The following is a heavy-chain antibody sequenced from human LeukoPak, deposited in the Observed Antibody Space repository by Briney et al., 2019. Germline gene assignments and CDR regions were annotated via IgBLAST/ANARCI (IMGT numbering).Heavy chain of an antibody. Sequence: GGSLRLSCAASGFIFSSYWMHWVRQAPGKGLVWASRINSDGSSTSYADSVKGRFTISRDNAKNTLYLQMNSLRAEDTAVYYCARDPRDIVVVVSADYWGQGTLVTVSS. CDR1: GFIFSSYW. V-gene: IGHV3-74*01. CDR3: ARDPRDIVVVVSADY. J-gene: IGHJ4*02. CDR2: INSDGSST. D-gene: IGHD2-15*01.